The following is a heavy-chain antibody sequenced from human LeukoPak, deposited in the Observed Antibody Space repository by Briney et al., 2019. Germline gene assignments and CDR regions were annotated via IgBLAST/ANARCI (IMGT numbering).Heavy chain of an antibody. CDR1: GGSIGSGYY. V-gene: IGHV4-39*01. CDR2: IHYGGTI. D-gene: IGHD4-17*01. CDR3: ARGYGDYYFDY. Sequence: SETLSLTCTVSGGSIGSGYYWAWIRQPPGQGLEWIGSIHYGGTIHYNPSLQSRVTISADTSKNQFALDLRSVTAADTAVYYCARGYGDYYFDYWGQGTLVTVSS. J-gene: IGHJ4*02.